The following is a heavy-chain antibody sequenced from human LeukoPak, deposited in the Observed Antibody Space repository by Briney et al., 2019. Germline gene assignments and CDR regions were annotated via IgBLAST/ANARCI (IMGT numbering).Heavy chain of an antibody. CDR1: GGSISSGGYY. V-gene: IGHV4-31*03. CDR2: IYYSGST. D-gene: IGHD3-22*01. Sequence: SETLSLTCTVSGGSISSGGYYWSWIRQHPGKGLEWIGYIYYSGSTYYNPSLKSRVTISVDTSKNQFSLKLSSVTAADTAVYYCARIYITTTPGAEYFQHWGQGTLVTVSS. CDR3: ARIYITTTPGAEYFQH. J-gene: IGHJ1*01.